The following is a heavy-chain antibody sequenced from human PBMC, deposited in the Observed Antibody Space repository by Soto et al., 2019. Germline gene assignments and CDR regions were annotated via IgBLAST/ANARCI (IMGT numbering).Heavy chain of an antibody. CDR2: LNPNSGDT. D-gene: IGHD6-19*01. Sequence: QVQLVQSGAEVKKPGASVKVSCKASGYTFSSYDINWVRQATGQGLEWMGWLNPNSGDTGSAQKFQGRVTLTRKTXXXXXXXXXXXXXXXXXXXXXXXXXGGGXYLYWGQGTLVTVSS. J-gene: IGHJ4*02. CDR3: XXXGGGXYLY. V-gene: IGHV1-8*01. CDR1: GYTFSSYD.